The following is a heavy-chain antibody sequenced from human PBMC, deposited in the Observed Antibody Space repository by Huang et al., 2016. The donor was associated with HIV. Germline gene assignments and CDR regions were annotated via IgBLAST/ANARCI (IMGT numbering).Heavy chain of an antibody. CDR1: GGSFSDQS. Sequence: QVQLEQSGPAVRKPGSSVKVSCQASGGSFSDQSISGVRQVPGQRVEWSGGIIPRVRAPAYAQEFKDRVTMTADESTATNYMELNSLTSEDTAVYYCAMSLRYQYDSRSYWGRYFDYWGQGTLVTVSS. CDR2: IIPRVRAP. D-gene: IGHD3-16*01. V-gene: IGHV1-69*01. J-gene: IGHJ4*02. CDR3: AMSLRYQYDSRSYWGRYFDY.